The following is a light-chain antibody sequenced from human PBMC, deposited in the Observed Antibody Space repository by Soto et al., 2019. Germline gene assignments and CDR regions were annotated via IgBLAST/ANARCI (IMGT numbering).Light chain of an antibody. Sequence: EIVLTQSPGTLSLSPGERATLSCRASQSVSNNYLAWYQQKPGQAPRLLIYGASTRATGIPARFSGRGSGTDFTLTISSLQPEDFATYYCQQSYSTPRITFGQGTRLENK. J-gene: IGKJ5*01. CDR2: GAS. CDR3: QQSYSTPRIT. V-gene: IGKV3-20*01. CDR1: QSVSNNY.